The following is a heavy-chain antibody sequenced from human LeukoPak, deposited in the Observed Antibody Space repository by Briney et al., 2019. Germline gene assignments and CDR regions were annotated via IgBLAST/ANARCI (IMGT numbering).Heavy chain of an antibody. J-gene: IGHJ4*02. CDR3: ARDPYYDYVWGSYPAY. Sequence: GGSLRLSCAGSGCTFSSYAMHWVRQAPGKGLEWVAVISYDGSNIYYAHSVKGRFTISRDNSKNTLYLQMNSLRTEDTAVYYCARDPYYDYVWGSYPAYWGQGTLVTVSS. CDR2: ISYDGSNI. D-gene: IGHD3-16*02. CDR1: GCTFSSYA. V-gene: IGHV3-30-3*01.